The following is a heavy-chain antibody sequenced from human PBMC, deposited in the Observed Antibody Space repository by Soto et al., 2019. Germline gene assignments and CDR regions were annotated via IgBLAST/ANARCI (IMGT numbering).Heavy chain of an antibody. CDR2: INTAGSST. V-gene: IGHV3-74*01. CDR1: GFTFSGSW. Sequence: EVQLVESGGGLVQPGGSLRVSCAASGFTFSGSWMHWVRQAPGKGLVWVSRINTAGSSTTYADSVKGRFTISRDNAKNTLFLQMNSLRAEDTAVYSCAGGILGAEQVAYWGQGTLVTVSS. D-gene: IGHD6-25*01. J-gene: IGHJ4*02. CDR3: AGGILGAEQVAY.